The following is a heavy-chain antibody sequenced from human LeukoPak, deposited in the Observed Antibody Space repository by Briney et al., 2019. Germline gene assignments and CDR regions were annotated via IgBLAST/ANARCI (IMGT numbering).Heavy chain of an antibody. Sequence: ASVKVSCKASGYTFTGYGISWVRQAPGQGLEWMGGIIPIFGTANYAQKFQGRVTITTDESTSTAYMELSSLRSEDTAVYYCARGPSGSRFGWWFDPWGQGTLVTVSS. D-gene: IGHD1-26*01. CDR3: ARGPSGSRFGWWFDP. CDR1: GYTFTGYG. J-gene: IGHJ5*02. V-gene: IGHV1-69*05. CDR2: IIPIFGTA.